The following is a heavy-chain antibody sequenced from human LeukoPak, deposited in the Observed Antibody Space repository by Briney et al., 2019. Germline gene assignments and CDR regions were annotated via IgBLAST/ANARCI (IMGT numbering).Heavy chain of an antibody. CDR1: GFTFDDYA. CDR3: AKGLYSYDLSIWFDP. V-gene: IGHV3-43*02. D-gene: IGHD5-18*01. Sequence: GGSLRLSCAASGFTFDDYAMHWVRQAPGKGLEWVSLISGDGGSTYYADSVKGRFTISRDNSKNSLYLQMNSLRTEDTALYYCAKGLYSYDLSIWFDPWGQGTLVTVSS. J-gene: IGHJ5*02. CDR2: ISGDGGST.